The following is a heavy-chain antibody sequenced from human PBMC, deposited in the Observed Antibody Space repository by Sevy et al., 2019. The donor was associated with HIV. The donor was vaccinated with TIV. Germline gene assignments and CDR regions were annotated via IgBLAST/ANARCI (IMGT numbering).Heavy chain of an antibody. CDR1: GYTFTNYG. Sequence: ASVTVSCKASGYTFTNYGINWVRQAPGQGLEWMGWISAYYGNTEYEQNFQGRVTMTTDTSTSTAYMELRSLRSDDTAVYYCARYCSSTSCYTVDRKLDYWGQGTLVTVSS. D-gene: IGHD2-2*02. CDR3: ARYCSSTSCYTVDRKLDY. V-gene: IGHV1-18*04. CDR2: ISAYYGNT. J-gene: IGHJ4*02.